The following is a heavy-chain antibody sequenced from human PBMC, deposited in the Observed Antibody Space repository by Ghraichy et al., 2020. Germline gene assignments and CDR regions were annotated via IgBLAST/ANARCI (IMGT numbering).Heavy chain of an antibody. CDR2: INHSGST. CDR3: ARAWDPIQLWLLRAFDI. CDR1: GGSFSGYY. D-gene: IGHD5-18*01. V-gene: IGHV4-34*01. J-gene: IGHJ3*02. Sequence: SQTLSLTCAVYGGSFSGYYWSWIRQPPGKGLEWIGEINHSGSTNYNPSLKSRVTISVDTSKNQFSLKLSSVTAADTAVYYCARAWDPIQLWLLRAFDIWGQGTMVTVSS.